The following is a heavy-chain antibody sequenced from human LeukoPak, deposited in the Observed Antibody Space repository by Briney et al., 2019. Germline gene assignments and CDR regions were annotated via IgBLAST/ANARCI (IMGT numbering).Heavy chain of an antibody. CDR2: ISGSGGST. D-gene: IGHD4-23*01. J-gene: IGHJ4*02. CDR3: AKDRATVVTPEDYFDY. Sequence: GGSLRLSCAASGFTFSSYAMSWVRQAPGKGLEWVSAISGSGGSTYYADSVKGRFTISRDNSKNTLYLQMNSLRAEDTAVYYCAKDRATVVTPEDYFDYWGQGTLVTVSS. CDR1: GFTFSSYA. V-gene: IGHV3-23*01.